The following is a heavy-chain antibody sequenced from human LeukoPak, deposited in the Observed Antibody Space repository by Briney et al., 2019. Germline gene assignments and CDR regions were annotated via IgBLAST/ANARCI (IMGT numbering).Heavy chain of an antibody. CDR2: IYYSGST. J-gene: IGHJ3*02. V-gene: IGHV4-59*01. CDR3: ARGSYYDFWSGSALDAFDI. CDR1: GGSISSYY. Sequence: SETLSLTCTVSGGSISSYYWSWIRQPPGKGLEWIGYIYYSGSTNYNPSLKSRVTISVDTSKNQFSLKLSSVTAADTAVYYCARGSYYDFWSGSALDAFDIWGQGTMVTVSS. D-gene: IGHD3-3*01.